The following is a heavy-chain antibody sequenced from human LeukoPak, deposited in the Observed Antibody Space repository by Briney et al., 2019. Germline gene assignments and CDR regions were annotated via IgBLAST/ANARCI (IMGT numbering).Heavy chain of an antibody. CDR2: MNPNSGNT. CDR1: GYTFTSYD. Sequence: ASVKVSCKASGYTFTSYDINWVRQATGQGLEWMGWMNPNSGNTGYAQKFQGRVTMTRNTSISTAYMELSSLRSEDTAVYYCARARSRSYDYVWGSYRRPLYYYYGMDVWGQGTTVTVSS. D-gene: IGHD3-16*02. J-gene: IGHJ6*02. CDR3: ARARSRSYDYVWGSYRRPLYYYYGMDV. V-gene: IGHV1-8*01.